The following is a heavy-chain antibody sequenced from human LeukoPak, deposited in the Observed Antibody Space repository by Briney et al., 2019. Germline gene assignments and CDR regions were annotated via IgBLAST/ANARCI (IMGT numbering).Heavy chain of an antibody. CDR1: GGSFSGYY. J-gene: IGHJ4*02. CDR3: ARLSRYGDYVGY. V-gene: IGHV4-34*01. CDR2: INHSGST. Sequence: PSETLSLTCAVYGGSFSGYYWSWIRQPPGKGLEWIGEINHSGSTNYNPSLKSRVTISVDTSKNQFSLKLSSVTAADTAVYYCARLSRYGDYVGYWGQGTLVTVSS. D-gene: IGHD4-17*01.